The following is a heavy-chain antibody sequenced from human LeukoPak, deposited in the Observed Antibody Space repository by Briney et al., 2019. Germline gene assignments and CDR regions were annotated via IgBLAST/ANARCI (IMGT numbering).Heavy chain of an antibody. V-gene: IGHV4-30-2*01. CDR1: GGSISSGGYY. Sequence: PSQTLSLTCTGSGGSISSGGYYWSWIRQPPGKGLEWIGYIYHSGSTYYNPSLKSRVTISVDRSKNQFSLKLSSVTAADTAVYYCARWGGSRPLDYWGQGTLVTVSS. D-gene: IGHD2-15*01. CDR2: IYHSGST. J-gene: IGHJ4*02. CDR3: ARWGGSRPLDY.